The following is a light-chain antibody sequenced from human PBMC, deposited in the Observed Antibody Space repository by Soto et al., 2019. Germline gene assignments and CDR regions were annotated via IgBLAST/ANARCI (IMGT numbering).Light chain of an antibody. J-gene: IGLJ1*01. CDR2: DSN. Sequence: QSVMTHPPSRSAAPGQTVTISCSGISSNIGKNYVSWYQQLPGAAPKLLIHDSNRRPSGIPERFSASKSGTSATLGITGLQTGDEADHYCGVWDGSLRLYVFGSGTNVTVL. CDR1: SSNIGKNY. CDR3: GVWDGSLRLYV. V-gene: IGLV1-51*01.